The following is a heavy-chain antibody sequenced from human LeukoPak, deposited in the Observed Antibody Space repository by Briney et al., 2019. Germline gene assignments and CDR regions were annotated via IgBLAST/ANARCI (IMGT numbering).Heavy chain of an antibody. CDR3: ARVYLERLTAGYFDH. Sequence: GGSLRLSCAASGCTFSTYAMNWVRQAPGKGLEWVAVSYDGRQNYYADSVKGRFTISRDNSKNTLYPQMNSLRDEDSAAYYCARVYLERLTAGYFDHWGQGTWVTVSP. J-gene: IGHJ4*02. D-gene: IGHD2-8*01. CDR1: GCTFSTYA. CDR2: SYDGRQN. V-gene: IGHV3-30*04.